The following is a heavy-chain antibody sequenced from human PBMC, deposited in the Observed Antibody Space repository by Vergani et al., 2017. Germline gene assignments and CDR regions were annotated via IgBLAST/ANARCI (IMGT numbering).Heavy chain of an antibody. CDR2: ISWNSGSI. CDR1: GFTFDDYA. D-gene: IGHD6-13*01. J-gene: IGHJ6*03. CDR3: AKGPSHTAGMYYYYYMDV. Sequence: EVQLVESGGGLVQPGRSLRLSCAASGFTFDDYAMHWVRQAPGKGLEWVSGISWNSGSIGYADSVKGRFTISSDNAKNSLYLQMNSLRAEDTALYYCAKGPSHTAGMYYYYYMDVWGKGTTVTGSS. V-gene: IGHV3-9*01.